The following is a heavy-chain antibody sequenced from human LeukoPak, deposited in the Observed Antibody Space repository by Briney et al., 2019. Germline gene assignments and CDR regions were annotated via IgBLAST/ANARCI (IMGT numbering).Heavy chain of an antibody. CDR2: INPNSGGT. CDR1: GYTFTGYY. D-gene: IGHD3-10*01. CDR3: ARVKVRNMVRGVIITLDP. J-gene: IGHJ5*02. Sequence: ASVKVSCKASGYTFTGYYMHWVRQAPGQGLEWMGWINPNSGGTNYAQKLQGRVTMTTDTSTSTAYMELRSLRSDDTAVYYCARVKVRNMVRGVIITLDPWGQGTLVTVSS. V-gene: IGHV1-2*02.